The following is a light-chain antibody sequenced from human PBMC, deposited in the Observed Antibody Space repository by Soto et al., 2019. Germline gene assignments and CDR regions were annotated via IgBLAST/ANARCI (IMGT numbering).Light chain of an antibody. CDR1: QSISSW. Sequence: DIQMIKYPSTLYASVGDRVTITCRASQSISSWLAWYKQKPGKAPKLLIYKASSLESGVPSRFSGSGSGTEFTLTISSLQPDDFATYYCQQYNSYSPWTFGQGTKV. V-gene: IGKV1-5*03. CDR3: QQYNSYSPWT. J-gene: IGKJ1*01. CDR2: KAS.